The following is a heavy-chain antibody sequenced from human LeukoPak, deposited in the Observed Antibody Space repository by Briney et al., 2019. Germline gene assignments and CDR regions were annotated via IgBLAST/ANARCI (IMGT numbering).Heavy chain of an antibody. J-gene: IGHJ4*02. D-gene: IGHD3-10*01. CDR1: GFTFSSYG. Sequence: PGGSLRLSCVASGFTFSSYGMHWVRQAPGKGLEWVAVISYDGSNKYYADSVKGRFTISRDNPKNTLYLQMNSLRAEDTAVYYCAKDGYGSGSYDPLGYWGQGTLVTVSS. CDR2: ISYDGSNK. CDR3: AKDGYGSGSYDPLGY. V-gene: IGHV3-30*18.